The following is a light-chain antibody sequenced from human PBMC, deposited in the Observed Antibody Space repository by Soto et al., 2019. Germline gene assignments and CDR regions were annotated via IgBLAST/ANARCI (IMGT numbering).Light chain of an antibody. CDR3: QQYDNWPWT. V-gene: IGKV3-15*01. Sequence: TQSPVTLSLPSGERAPLSCRASENVNSNVAWWYQQNPGQAPRLLIYGASTRAPGFPARFSGSGSGTDFTLTISSLQSEDFAVYYCQQYDNWPWTFGQGTKVDIK. CDR1: ENVNSN. CDR2: GAS. J-gene: IGKJ1*01.